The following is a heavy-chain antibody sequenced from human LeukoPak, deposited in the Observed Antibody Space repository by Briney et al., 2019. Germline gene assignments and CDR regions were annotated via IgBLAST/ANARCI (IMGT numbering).Heavy chain of an antibody. CDR2: ISDSGGRT. D-gene: IGHD3-22*01. Sequence: QTGGSLRLSCAASGFTFSSYSMNWVRQAPGKGLEWVSAISDSGGRTFYADSVKGRFTISRDNSKNTLYLQINSLRAEDTAVYYCAKDSYDTSIWGQGTLVTVSA. V-gene: IGHV3-23*01. CDR1: GFTFSSYS. J-gene: IGHJ4*02. CDR3: AKDSYDTSI.